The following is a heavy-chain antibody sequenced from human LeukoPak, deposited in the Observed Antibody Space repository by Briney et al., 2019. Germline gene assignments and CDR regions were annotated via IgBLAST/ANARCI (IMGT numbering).Heavy chain of an antibody. CDR3: AGDQWIQLWGSPTDY. D-gene: IGHD5-18*01. V-gene: IGHV1-18*01. Sequence: GASVKVSCKASGYTFTSYGISWVRQAPGQGLEWMGWISAYNGNTNYAQKLQGRVTMTTDTSTSTAYMELRSLRSDDTAVYYCAGDQWIQLWGSPTDYWGQGTLVTVSS. CDR1: GYTFTSYG. J-gene: IGHJ4*02. CDR2: ISAYNGNT.